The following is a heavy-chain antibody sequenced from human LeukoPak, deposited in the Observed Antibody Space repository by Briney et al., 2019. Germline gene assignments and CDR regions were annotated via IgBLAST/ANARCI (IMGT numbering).Heavy chain of an antibody. CDR3: ARTIAAAGSPLFDY. CDR2: IYSGGST. Sequence: GGSLRLSCAASGFTVSSNYMSWVRQAPGKGLEWVSVIYSGGSTYYADSVKGRFTISRDNSKNTLYLQMNSLRAEDTAAYYCARTIAAAGSPLFDYWGQGTLVTVSS. CDR1: GFTVSSNY. V-gene: IGHV3-66*02. J-gene: IGHJ4*02. D-gene: IGHD6-13*01.